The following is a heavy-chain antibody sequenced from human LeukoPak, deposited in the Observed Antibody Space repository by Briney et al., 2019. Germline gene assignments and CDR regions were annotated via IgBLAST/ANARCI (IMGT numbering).Heavy chain of an antibody. CDR1: GGSISSYY. Sequence: PSETLSLTCTVSGGSISSYYWSWIRQPPGKGLEWIGRIYTSGSTNYNPSLKSRVTMSVDTSKNQFSLKLSSVTAADTAVYYCARVDYDFWSGYYSDYWGQGTLVTVSS. J-gene: IGHJ4*02. V-gene: IGHV4-4*07. CDR3: ARVDYDFWSGYYSDY. CDR2: IYTSGST. D-gene: IGHD3-3*01.